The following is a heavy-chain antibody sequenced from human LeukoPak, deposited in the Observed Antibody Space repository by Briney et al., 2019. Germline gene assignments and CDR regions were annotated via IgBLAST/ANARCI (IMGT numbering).Heavy chain of an antibody. CDR3: ARGHYFDWLLYFYY. CDR1: GFSFSSYR. CDR2: IISSSRYT. V-gene: IGHV3-21*01. D-gene: IGHD3-9*01. Sequence: AESLTLSCAASGFSFSSYRTSCVSQAPGKGLEWVSSIISSSRYTYYTDSMKGRFTISRDNAKNSLYPQMNSLRSEDTAVYYCARGHYFDWLLYFYYWGQGKLVTVSS. J-gene: IGHJ4*02.